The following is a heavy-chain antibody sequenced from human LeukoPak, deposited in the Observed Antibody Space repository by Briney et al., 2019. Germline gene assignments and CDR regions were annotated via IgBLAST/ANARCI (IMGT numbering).Heavy chain of an antibody. CDR3: AREYGSGSCFDF. CDR2: ISGGSRYT. Sequence: PGGSLRLSCAASGFTFSDYYMSWIRRAPGKGLERVSYISGGSRYTNYADSVKGRFTISRDNAKNSLYLQMNSLRAEDTAVYYCAREYGSGSCFDFWGQGTLVTVSS. J-gene: IGHJ4*02. CDR1: GFTFSDYY. D-gene: IGHD3-10*01. V-gene: IGHV3-11*05.